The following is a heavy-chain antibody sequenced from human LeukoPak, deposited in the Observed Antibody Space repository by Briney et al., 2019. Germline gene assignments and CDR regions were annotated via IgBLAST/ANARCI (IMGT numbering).Heavy chain of an antibody. Sequence: SETLSLTCAVYGGSFSGYYWSWIRQPPGKGLEWIGEFNHSGSTNYNPSLKSRVTISVDTSKNQFSLKLSSVTAADTAVYYCARGPGIAVAGGVYYFDYWGQGTLVTVSS. CDR1: GGSFSGYY. D-gene: IGHD6-19*01. CDR2: FNHSGST. CDR3: ARGPGIAVAGGVYYFDY. V-gene: IGHV4-34*01. J-gene: IGHJ4*02.